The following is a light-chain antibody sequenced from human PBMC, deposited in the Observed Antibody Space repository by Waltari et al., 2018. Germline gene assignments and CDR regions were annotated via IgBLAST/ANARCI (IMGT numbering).Light chain of an antibody. J-gene: IGKJ3*01. CDR1: QSVGNK. CDR2: DAS. V-gene: IGKV3-15*01. CDR3: QQYNNWPFFT. Sequence: EIVMTQSPATLPVSPGESATLSCRASQSVGNKLAWYQLKPGQAPSLLIYDASTRATGLSTRFSGSGSGTEFSLTISSLQSEDFALYYCQQYNNWPFFTFGPGTKVDI.